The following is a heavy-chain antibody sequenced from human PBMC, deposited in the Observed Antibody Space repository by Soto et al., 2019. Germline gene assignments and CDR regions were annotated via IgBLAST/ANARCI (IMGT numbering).Heavy chain of an antibody. V-gene: IGHV3-33*01. CDR3: AGINYDIFTGYFSDY. CDR2: IWHDGSNE. J-gene: IGHJ4*02. D-gene: IGHD3-9*01. Sequence: QVQLVESGGGVVQPGRSLRLSCAASGFTFSDYGMNWVRQAPGKGLEWVALIWHDGSNEYYADSVKGRFTISRDNSKNTLSLQMNSLRAEDTAVYYCAGINYDIFTGYFSDYWGQGTLVTVSS. CDR1: GFTFSDYG.